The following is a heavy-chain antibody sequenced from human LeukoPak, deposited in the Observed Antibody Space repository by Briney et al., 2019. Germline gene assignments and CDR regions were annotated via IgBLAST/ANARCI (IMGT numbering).Heavy chain of an antibody. CDR2: INHSGST. Sequence: PSETLSLTCAVYGGSFSGYYWSWIRQPPGKGLEWIGEINHSGSTNYNPSLKSRVTISVDTSKNQFSLKLSSVTAADTAAYYCARGLVSTMIVVVINNWFDPWGQGTLVTVSS. CDR3: ARGLVSTMIVVVINNWFDP. J-gene: IGHJ5*02. CDR1: GGSFSGYY. V-gene: IGHV4-34*01. D-gene: IGHD3-22*01.